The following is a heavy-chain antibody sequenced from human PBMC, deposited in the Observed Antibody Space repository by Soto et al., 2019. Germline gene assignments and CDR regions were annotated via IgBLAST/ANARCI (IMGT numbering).Heavy chain of an antibody. CDR3: ARDPPYCSSTSCFDY. D-gene: IGHD2-2*01. V-gene: IGHV3-48*01. CDR2: ISSSSSTI. CDR1: GFTFSSYS. Sequence: PGGSLRLSCAASGFTFSSYSMNWVRQAPGKGLEWVSYISSSSSTIYYADSVKGRFTISRDNAENSLYLQMNSLRAEDTAVYYCARDPPYCSSTSCFDYWGQGTLVTVSS. J-gene: IGHJ4*02.